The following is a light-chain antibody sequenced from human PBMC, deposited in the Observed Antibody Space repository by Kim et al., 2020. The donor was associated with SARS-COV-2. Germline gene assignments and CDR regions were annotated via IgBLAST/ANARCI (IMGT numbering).Light chain of an antibody. CDR1: SSNTGCIT. V-gene: IGLV1-44*01. CDR2: SNT. J-gene: IGLJ2*01. CDR3: AAWDDSLNGPV. Sequence: GQKVTISCSGTSSNTGCITVNYYQPLPGTAPNLLISSNTQLPSGFPDRFSGSKSGTSASLAISGLQSEDEADYYCAAWDDSLNGPVFGGGTQLIVL.